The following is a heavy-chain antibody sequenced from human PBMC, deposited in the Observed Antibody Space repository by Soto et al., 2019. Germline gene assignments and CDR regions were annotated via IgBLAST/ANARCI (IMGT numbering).Heavy chain of an antibody. CDR1: EFTFSNYA. Sequence: EVQLLESGGGLVQPGGSLRLSCAASEFTFSNYAMSWVRQAPGKGLEWVSAISYGVGTTYYADSVKGRFTISRDNSKNTLYLQMNSLRAEDTAVYYCAKNQGYYYDSTGYHFDYWGQGTLVTVSS. CDR2: ISYGVGTT. CDR3: AKNQGYYYDSTGYHFDY. J-gene: IGHJ4*02. V-gene: IGHV3-23*01. D-gene: IGHD3-22*01.